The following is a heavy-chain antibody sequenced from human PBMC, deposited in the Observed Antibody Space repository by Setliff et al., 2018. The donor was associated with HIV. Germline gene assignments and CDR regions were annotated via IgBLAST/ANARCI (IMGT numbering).Heavy chain of an antibody. V-gene: IGHV4-59*11. J-gene: IGHJ3*01. CDR2: VDYSGDT. Sequence: PSETLSLTCTVSSDSIFSHYWSWIRQPPGKGLEWIGYVDYSGDTEYNPSLQSRATISRDPSKSQVSLTLNSATAADTAVYYCTRGPGGTVPKPLEAFDVWGRGAVVTVSS. CDR1: SDSIFSHY. D-gene: IGHD1-7*01. CDR3: TRGPGGTVPKPLEAFDV.